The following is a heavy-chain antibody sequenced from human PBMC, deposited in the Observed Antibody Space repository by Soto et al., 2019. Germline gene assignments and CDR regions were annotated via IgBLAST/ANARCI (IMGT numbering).Heavy chain of an antibody. D-gene: IGHD3-16*01. CDR1: GGTFSSYA. Sequence: QVQLVQSGAEVKKPGSSVKVSCKASGGTFSSYAISWVRQAPGQGLEWMGGIIPIFCTAHSAQKFQGRVTSSADESTSRAYKERSSLRSEDTAVYYCARDEYVDSGESLQLWGQGNLVTVAS. V-gene: IGHV1-69*01. CDR2: IIPIFCTA. CDR3: ARDEYVDSGESLQL. J-gene: IGHJ1*01.